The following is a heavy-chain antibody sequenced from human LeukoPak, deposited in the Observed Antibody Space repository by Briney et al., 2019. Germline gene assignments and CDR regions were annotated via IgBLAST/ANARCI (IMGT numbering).Heavy chain of an antibody. V-gene: IGHV1-2*02. CDR1: GYTFTGYY. CDR2: INPNSGGT. Sequence: VASVKVSCKASGYTFTGYYMHWVRQAPGQGLEWMGWINPNSGGTNYAQKFQGRVTITTDESTSTAYMELSSLRSEDTAVYYCAGFGVRPYWGQGTLVTVSS. J-gene: IGHJ4*02. D-gene: IGHD2-8*01. CDR3: AGFGVRPY.